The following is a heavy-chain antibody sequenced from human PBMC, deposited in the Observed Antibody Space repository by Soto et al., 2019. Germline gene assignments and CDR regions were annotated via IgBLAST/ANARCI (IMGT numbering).Heavy chain of an antibody. CDR2: ISSSGSTI. J-gene: IGHJ4*02. V-gene: IGHV3-48*03. CDR3: ARPGIAARRGGFDY. Sequence: EVQLVESGGGLVQPGGSLRLSCAASGFTFSSYEMNWVRQAPGKGLEWVSYISSSGSTIYYADSVKGRFTISSDNAKNSLYLQMNSLRAEDTAVYYCARPGIAARRGGFDYWGQGTLVTVSS. CDR1: GFTFSSYE. D-gene: IGHD6-6*01.